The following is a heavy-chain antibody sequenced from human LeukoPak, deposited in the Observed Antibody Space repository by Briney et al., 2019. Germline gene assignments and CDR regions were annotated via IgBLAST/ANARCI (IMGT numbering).Heavy chain of an antibody. CDR3: ITPLPYSAQ. V-gene: IGHV3-15*07. CDR2: IKPKTDGETT. D-gene: IGHD2-21*01. Sequence: GGSLRLSCAASGFTFSSYSMNWVRQAPGKGLEWVGRIKPKTDGETTEYAAPVKGRFSISRDDSKNMLYLQMNSLKTEDTAVYYCITPLPYSAQGGQGTLVTVSS. J-gene: IGHJ4*02. CDR1: GFTFSSYS.